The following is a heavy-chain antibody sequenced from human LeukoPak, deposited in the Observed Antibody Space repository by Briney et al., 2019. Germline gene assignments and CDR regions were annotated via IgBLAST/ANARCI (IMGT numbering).Heavy chain of an antibody. CDR1: GYSINNGFY. CDR3: ARDSSGWYHWFDP. Sequence: SETLSLTCTVSGYSINNGFYWGWIRQPPGKGLEWIGSIYHSERTHYNPSLKSRVTISVDTSKNQFSLKLSSVTAADTAVYYCARDSSGWYHWFDPWGQGTLVTVSS. D-gene: IGHD6-19*01. CDR2: IYHSERT. J-gene: IGHJ5*02. V-gene: IGHV4-38-2*02.